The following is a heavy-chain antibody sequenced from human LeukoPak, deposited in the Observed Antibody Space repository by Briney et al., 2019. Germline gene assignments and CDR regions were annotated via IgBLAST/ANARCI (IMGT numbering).Heavy chain of an antibody. J-gene: IGHJ4*02. CDR3: AKLGDGYNYLDY. CDR2: ISGSGGST. CDR1: GFTFSSYA. D-gene: IGHD5-24*01. Sequence: GGSLRLSCAASGFTFSSYAMSWVRRAPGKGLEWVSAISGSGGSTYYADSVKGRFTISRDNSKNTLYLQMNSLRAEDTAVYYCAKLGDGYNYLDYWGQGTLVTVSS. V-gene: IGHV3-23*01.